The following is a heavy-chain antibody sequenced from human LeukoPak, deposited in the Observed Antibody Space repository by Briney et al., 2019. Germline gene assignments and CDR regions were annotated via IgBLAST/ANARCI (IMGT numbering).Heavy chain of an antibody. CDR2: INHSGST. CDR3: ARTSGSSHFDY. V-gene: IGHV4-34*01. J-gene: IGHJ4*02. CDR1: GGSFSGYY. Sequence: SETLSLTCAVYGGSFSGYYWSWIRRPPGKGLEWIGEINHSGSTNYNPSLKSRVTISVDTSKNQFSLKLSSVTAADTAVYYCARTSGSSHFDYWGQGTLVTVSS. D-gene: IGHD1-26*01.